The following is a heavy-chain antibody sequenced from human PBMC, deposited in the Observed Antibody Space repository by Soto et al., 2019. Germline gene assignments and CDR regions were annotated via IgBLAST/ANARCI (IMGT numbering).Heavy chain of an antibody. Sequence: QVQLVQSGAEVKKPGASVKVSCKASGYTFTSYGISWVRQAPGQGLEWMGWISDYNGNTNYAQKLQGRVTMTTDTSTSTAYMELRSLRSDDTAVYYCATEFLAYCGGDCYRYYGMDVWGQGTTVTVSS. CDR1: GYTFTSYG. V-gene: IGHV1-18*01. CDR3: ATEFLAYCGGDCYRYYGMDV. D-gene: IGHD2-21*02. CDR2: ISDYNGNT. J-gene: IGHJ6*02.